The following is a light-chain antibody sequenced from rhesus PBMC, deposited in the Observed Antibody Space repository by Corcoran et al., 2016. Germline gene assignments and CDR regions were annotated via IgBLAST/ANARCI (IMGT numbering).Light chain of an antibody. J-gene: IGKJ2*01. CDR3: QQYYNTPYP. Sequence: DIVMTQSPDSLALSLGERVSINCKSSQSLLFRSNNKNYLAWYQQKPGQALKLLFYWASTRESGVPIRFRGSGSGTDFPLTISGLQAEDVAMYYCQQYYNTPYPFAQRTKVEI. CDR2: WAS. V-gene: IGKV4-1*01. CDR1: QSLLFRSNNKNY.